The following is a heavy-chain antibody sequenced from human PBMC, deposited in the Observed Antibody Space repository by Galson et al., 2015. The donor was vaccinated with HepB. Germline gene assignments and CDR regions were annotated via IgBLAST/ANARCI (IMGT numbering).Heavy chain of an antibody. CDR3: ARSGGIVGATPYYYYYYGMDV. D-gene: IGHD1-26*01. J-gene: IGHJ6*02. CDR1: GFTFSSYA. Sequence: SLRLSCAASGFTFSSYAMHWVRQAPGKGLEWVAVISYDGSNKYYADSVKGRFTISRDNSKNTLYLQMNSLRAEDTAVYYCARSGGIVGATPYYYYYYGMDVWGQGTTVTVSS. V-gene: IGHV3-30*04. CDR2: ISYDGSNK.